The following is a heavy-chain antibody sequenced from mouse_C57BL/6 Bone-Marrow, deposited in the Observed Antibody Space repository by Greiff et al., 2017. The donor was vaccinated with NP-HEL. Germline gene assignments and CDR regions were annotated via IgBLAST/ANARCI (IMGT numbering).Heavy chain of an antibody. Sequence: EVNVVESGGGLVQSGRSLRLSCATSGFTFSDFYMEWVRQAPGKGLEWIAASRNKANDYTTEYSASVKGRFIVSRDTSQSILYLQMNALRAEDTAIYYCAGTAQAPFAYWGQGTLVTVSA. D-gene: IGHD3-2*02. CDR2: SRNKANDYTT. J-gene: IGHJ3*01. V-gene: IGHV7-1*01. CDR3: AGTAQAPFAY. CDR1: GFTFSDFY.